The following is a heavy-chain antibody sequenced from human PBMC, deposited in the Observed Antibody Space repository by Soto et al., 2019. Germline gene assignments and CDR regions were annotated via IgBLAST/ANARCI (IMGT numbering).Heavy chain of an antibody. CDR2: IYYSGST. CDR1: GGSISSGGYY. D-gene: IGHD3-10*01. Sequence: HVQLQESGPGLVKPSQTLSLTCTVSGGSISSGGYYWSWIRQHPGKGLEWIGYIYYSGSTYYNPSLKSRATISVDTSKNQFSLKLCSVTAADTAVYYCARDQVRGVRAFWFDPWGQGTLVTVSS. V-gene: IGHV4-31*03. J-gene: IGHJ5*02. CDR3: ARDQVRGVRAFWFDP.